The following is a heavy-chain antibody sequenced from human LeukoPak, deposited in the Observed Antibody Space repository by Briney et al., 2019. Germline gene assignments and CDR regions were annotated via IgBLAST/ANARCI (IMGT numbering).Heavy chain of an antibody. V-gene: IGHV4-34*01. CDR2: INHSGST. CDR1: DGSFSGYY. Sequence: SETLSLTCAVYDGSFSGYYWSWIRQPPGKGLEWIGEINHSGSTNYNPSLKSRVTISVDTSKNQFSLKLSSVTAADTAVYYCARGLGMDDYVWGSYPPPFDYWGQGTLVTVSS. D-gene: IGHD3-16*02. CDR3: ARGLGMDDYVWGSYPPPFDY. J-gene: IGHJ4*02.